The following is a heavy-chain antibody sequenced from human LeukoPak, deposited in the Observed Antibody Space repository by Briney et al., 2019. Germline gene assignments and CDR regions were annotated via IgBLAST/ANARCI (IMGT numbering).Heavy chain of an antibody. CDR3: AKAPGLIVATTSFDY. CDR2: LRGSGGTP. V-gene: IGHV3-23*01. D-gene: IGHD5-12*01. CDR1: GFTFSDYG. Sequence: GGSLRLSCEASGFTFSDYGMSWVRQAPGKGLEWVSALRGSGGTPYYADSVKGRFTISRDNSKNTLYLQMNSLRAADTAVYYCAKAPGLIVATTSFDYWGQGTLVTVSS. J-gene: IGHJ4*02.